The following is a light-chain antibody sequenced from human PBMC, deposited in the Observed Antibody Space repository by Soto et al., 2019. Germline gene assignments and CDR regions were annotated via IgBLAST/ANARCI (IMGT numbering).Light chain of an antibody. J-gene: IGLJ7*01. CDR2: DTN. V-gene: IGLV1-51*01. Sequence: QTVVTQPPSVSAAPGQKVTISCSGTTSNIGNNYVSWYQQLPGTAPKLLIYDTNERPSGIPDRFSGSKSGTSATLGITGLQTGDEADYYCATWDASLNAGVFGGGTQLTVL. CDR1: TSNIGNNY. CDR3: ATWDASLNAGV.